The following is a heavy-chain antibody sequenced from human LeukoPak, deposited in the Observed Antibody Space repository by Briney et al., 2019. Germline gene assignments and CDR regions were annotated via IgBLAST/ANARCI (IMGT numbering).Heavy chain of an antibody. D-gene: IGHD4-17*01. J-gene: IGHJ6*02. CDR3: ARHPNDYGDYGFQKDYYYGMDV. CDR1: GGSISSSSYY. V-gene: IGHV4-39*01. Sequence: SETLSLTCTVSGGSISSSSYYWGWIRQPPGKGLEWIGSIYYSGSTYHNPSLKSRVTISVDTSKNQFSLKLSSVTAADTAVYYCARHPNDYGDYGFQKDYYYGMDVWGQGTTVTVSS. CDR2: IYYSGST.